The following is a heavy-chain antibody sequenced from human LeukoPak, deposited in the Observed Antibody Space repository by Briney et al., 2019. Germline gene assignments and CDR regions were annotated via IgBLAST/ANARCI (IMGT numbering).Heavy chain of an antibody. CDR3: ARVIVVVPAATTDYYYGMDV. CDR1: GYTFTSYY. J-gene: IGHJ6*02. CDR2: MNPNSGNT. Sequence: ASVKVSCKASGYTFTSYYMHWVRQATGQGLEWMGWMNPNSGNTGYAQKFQGRVTMTRNTSISTAYMELSSLRSEDTAVYYCARVIVVVPAATTDYYYGMDVWGQGTTVTVSS. V-gene: IGHV1-8*02. D-gene: IGHD2-2*01.